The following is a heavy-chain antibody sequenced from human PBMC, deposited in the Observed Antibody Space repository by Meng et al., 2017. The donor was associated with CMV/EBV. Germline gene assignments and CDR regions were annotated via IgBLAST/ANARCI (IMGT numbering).Heavy chain of an antibody. CDR1: GFTVSSNY. D-gene: IGHD2-15*01. Sequence: GESLKISCAASGFTVSSNYMSWVRQAPGKGLEWVGRTRNKARGYTTEYAASVKGRFSISRDDSKNSVYLQMNSLKTEDTAVYYCARDGGGYCSGGSCYSAFDYWGQGTLVTVSS. J-gene: IGHJ4*02. CDR2: TRNKARGYTT. V-gene: IGHV3-72*01. CDR3: ARDGGGYCSGGSCYSAFDY.